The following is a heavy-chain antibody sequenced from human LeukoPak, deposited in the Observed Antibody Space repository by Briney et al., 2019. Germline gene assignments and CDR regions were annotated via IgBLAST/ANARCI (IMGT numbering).Heavy chain of an antibody. CDR2: FIPVLGTA. J-gene: IGHJ6*04. CDR3: AGIPVFGVVLHQEPV. CDR1: GYIFTNYG. Sequence: GASMKVSCKASGYIFTNYGINWVRQAPGQGLEWMGVFIPVLGTANSTQNFQDRVSITADISTHTVYMELSSLKSEDTAVYFCAGIPVFGVVLHQEPVWGKGTTVTVSS. D-gene: IGHD2-8*01. V-gene: IGHV1-69*10.